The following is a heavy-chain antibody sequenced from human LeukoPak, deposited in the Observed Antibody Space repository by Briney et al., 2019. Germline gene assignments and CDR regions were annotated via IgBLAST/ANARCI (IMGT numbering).Heavy chain of an antibody. Sequence: GRSLRLSCAASGFTFADYAMHWVRQVPGKGLEWVSSISWKSGNIGYADSVKGRFTIFRDNAKNSLYLQMNSLRAEDTALYYCAKSTDKWNYEDAFHIWGQGTMVTVSS. D-gene: IGHD1-7*01. CDR3: AKSTDKWNYEDAFHI. CDR1: GFTFADYA. J-gene: IGHJ3*02. V-gene: IGHV3-9*01. CDR2: ISWKSGNI.